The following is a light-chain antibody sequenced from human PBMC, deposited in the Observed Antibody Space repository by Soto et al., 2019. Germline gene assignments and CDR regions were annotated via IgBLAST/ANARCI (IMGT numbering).Light chain of an antibody. CDR2: GAS. J-gene: IGKJ1*01. V-gene: IGKV3-20*01. CDR1: QSVGSSY. CDR3: QQYGSSIQT. Sequence: EIVLTQSPGTLSLSPGERATLSCRASQSVGSSYLACYQQRPGQPPNLLIFGASHRAPDIPDRFSGSGSGTDFTLTISRLEPEDFAVYYCQQYGSSIQTFGQGTKVDI.